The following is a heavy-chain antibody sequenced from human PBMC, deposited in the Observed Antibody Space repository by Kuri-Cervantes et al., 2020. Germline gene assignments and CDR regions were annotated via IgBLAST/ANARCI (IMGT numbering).Heavy chain of an antibody. Sequence: GESLKISCAASGFTFSSYAISWVRQAPGRGLEWVSAISGSGDRKHYADSVKGRFTISRDNSENTLYLQMNSLRDEDTAVYYCARDYGYYFDYWGQGTLVTVSS. CDR3: ARDYGYYFDY. J-gene: IGHJ4*02. V-gene: IGHV3-23*01. D-gene: IGHD4-17*01. CDR2: ISGSGDRK. CDR1: GFTFSSYA.